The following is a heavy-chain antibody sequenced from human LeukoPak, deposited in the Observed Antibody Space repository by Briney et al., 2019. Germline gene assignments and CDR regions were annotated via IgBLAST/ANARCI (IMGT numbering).Heavy chain of an antibody. J-gene: IGHJ4*02. CDR3: AKGGDTYYYDSSGYSYYFDY. Sequence: GGSLRLSCAASGFTFSSYAMSWVRQAPGKGLEWVSAISGSGGSTYYADSVKGRFTISRDNSKNTLYLQMNSLRAEDTAVYYCAKGGDTYYYDSSGYSYYFDYWGQGTLVTVSS. CDR2: ISGSGGST. D-gene: IGHD3-22*01. V-gene: IGHV3-23*01. CDR1: GFTFSSYA.